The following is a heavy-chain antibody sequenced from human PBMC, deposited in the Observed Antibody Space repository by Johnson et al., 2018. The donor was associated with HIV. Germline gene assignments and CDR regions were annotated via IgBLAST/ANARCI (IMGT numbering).Heavy chain of an antibody. D-gene: IGHD3-22*01. J-gene: IGHJ3*02. CDR2: IRYDGSNK. CDR1: GFTFSSYA. V-gene: IGHV3-30*02. CDR3: ARDFGYYYDRWAFDI. Sequence: QVQLVESGGGLVQPGGSLRLSCAASGFTFSSYAMSWVRQAPGKGLQWVTFIRYDGSNKYYADSVKGRFTISRDNSKNTLYLQMNSLRAEDTAVYYCARDFGYYYDRWAFDIWGQGTVVTVSS.